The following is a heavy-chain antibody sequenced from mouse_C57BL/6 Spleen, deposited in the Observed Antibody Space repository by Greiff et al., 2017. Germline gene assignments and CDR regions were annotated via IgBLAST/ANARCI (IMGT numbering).Heavy chain of an antibody. CDR1: GYSITSGYY. CDR3: ARGGDYCDYDGGYLDV. Sequence: EVQLQESGPGLVKPSQSLSLTCSVTGYSITSGYYWNWIRQFPGNKLEWMGYISYDGSNNYNPSLKNRISITRYTSKNQFFLKLNSVTTEDTATYYCARGGDYCDYDGGYLDVWGTGTTVTVSS. CDR2: ISYDGSN. J-gene: IGHJ1*03. D-gene: IGHD2-4*01. V-gene: IGHV3-6*01.